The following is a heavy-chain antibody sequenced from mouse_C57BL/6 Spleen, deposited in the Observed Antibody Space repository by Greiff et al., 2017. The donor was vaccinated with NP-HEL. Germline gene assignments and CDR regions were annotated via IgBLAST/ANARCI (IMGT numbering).Heavy chain of an antibody. V-gene: IGHV5-4*03. CDR2: ISDGGSYT. CDR1: GFTFSSYA. J-gene: IGHJ4*01. Sequence: VKLVESGGGLVKPGGSLKLSCAASGFTFSSYAMSWVRQTPEKRLEWVATISDGGSYTYYPDNVKGRFTISRDNAKNNLYLQMSHLKSEDTAMYYCARFYDGYYDAMDYWGQGTSVTVSS. D-gene: IGHD2-3*01. CDR3: ARFYDGYYDAMDY.